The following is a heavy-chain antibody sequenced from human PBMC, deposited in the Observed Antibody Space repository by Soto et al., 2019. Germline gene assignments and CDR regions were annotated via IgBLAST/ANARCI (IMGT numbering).Heavy chain of an antibody. J-gene: IGHJ4*02. CDR1: GGSISSFY. Sequence: PSETLSLTCTVSGGSISSFYWSWIRQTPGKGLEWIGYIYYTGTTNYNASLKSRVTLSVDTSKNQFSLKLTSVTAADTAVYFCARGGWYVDYWGQGTLVTVSS. CDR2: IYYTGTT. V-gene: IGHV4-59*01. D-gene: IGHD6-19*01. CDR3: ARGGWYVDY.